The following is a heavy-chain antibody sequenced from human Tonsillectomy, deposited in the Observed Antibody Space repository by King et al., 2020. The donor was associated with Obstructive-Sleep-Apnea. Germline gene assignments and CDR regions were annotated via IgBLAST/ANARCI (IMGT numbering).Heavy chain of an antibody. Sequence: QLQESGPGLVKPSETLSLTCTVSGGSVSSSTYYWGWIRQPPGKGLEWIGNIYYTGKTYYNPSLKSRVTISVDTSKNQFSLKLSSVTAADTAVYYCAGERDIVVVIAADIYGMDVWGQGTTVTVSS. D-gene: IGHD2-15*01. CDR2: IYYTGKT. CDR1: GGSVSSSTYY. J-gene: IGHJ6*02. V-gene: IGHV4-39*07. CDR3: AGERDIVVVIAADIYGMDV.